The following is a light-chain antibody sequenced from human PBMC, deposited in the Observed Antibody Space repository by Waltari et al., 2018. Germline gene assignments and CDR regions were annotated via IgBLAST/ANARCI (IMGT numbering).Light chain of an antibody. Sequence: QSALTQPASVSGSPGQSITISCTGTSSDVGGYNYVAWYQQYPGKAPKLILFDVSRWPSGASNRFSGSKSGNTASLTISGLQAEDEADYYCSSYTTTSAIIFGGGTTLTVL. V-gene: IGLV2-14*03. CDR2: DVS. CDR3: SSYTTTSAII. J-gene: IGLJ2*01. CDR1: SSDVGGYNY.